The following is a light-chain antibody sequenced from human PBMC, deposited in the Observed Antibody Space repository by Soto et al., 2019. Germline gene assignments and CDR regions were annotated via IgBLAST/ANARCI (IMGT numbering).Light chain of an antibody. CDR2: HVT. J-gene: IGLJ1*01. V-gene: IGLV2-14*03. Sequence: QSVLAQPAPVSGSPGQSITISCTGTSSDIGHYDYVSWYQQHPGKAPKLMIYHVTYRPSGVSNRYSGSKSGNSASLTSSELQADDEADYYCCSLTTSHTYVFGSGTKVTVL. CDR1: SSDIGHYDY. CDR3: CSLTTSHTYV.